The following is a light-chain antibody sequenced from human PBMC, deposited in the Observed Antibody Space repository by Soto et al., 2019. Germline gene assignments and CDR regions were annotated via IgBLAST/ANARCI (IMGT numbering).Light chain of an antibody. Sequence: DIQMTQSPSTLSASVGDRVTITCRASQSLRGWLAWYQQRPGKAPKALIYDASTLASGVPSRFSGSGSGAEFTLTISSLQFEDFAVYYCQQYNNWPRTFGQGTKVDIK. CDR2: DAS. J-gene: IGKJ1*01. CDR3: QQYNNWPRT. V-gene: IGKV1-5*01. CDR1: QSLRGW.